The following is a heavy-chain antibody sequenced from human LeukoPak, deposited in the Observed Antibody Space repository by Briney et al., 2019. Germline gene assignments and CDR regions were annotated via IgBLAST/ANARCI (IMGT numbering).Heavy chain of an antibody. D-gene: IGHD4-23*01. CDR3: AKATVVRLSDYYYYAMDA. CDR2: IIPMFGTA. Sequence: ASVKVSCKASVGTFSSYAISWVRQAPGQGLEWMGGIIPMFGTAKYAQKFQGRGTITADESTRTAYMELSSLRSEDTAVYFCAKATVVRLSDYYYYAMDAWGQGTTVTVSS. V-gene: IGHV1-69*13. CDR1: VGTFSSYA. J-gene: IGHJ6*02.